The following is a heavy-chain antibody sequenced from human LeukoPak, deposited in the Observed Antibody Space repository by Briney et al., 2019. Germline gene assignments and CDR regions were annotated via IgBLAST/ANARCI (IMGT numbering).Heavy chain of an antibody. Sequence: GGSLRLSCAASGFIFSSCWMHWVRQAPGKGLEWVSRINSDGSSTSYADSVKGRFTISRDNAKNTLYLQMNSLRAEDTAVYYCARRVVVPAAPYYFDYWGQGTLVTVSS. CDR3: ARRVVVPAAPYYFDY. D-gene: IGHD2-2*01. V-gene: IGHV3-74*01. J-gene: IGHJ4*02. CDR2: INSDGSST. CDR1: GFIFSSCW.